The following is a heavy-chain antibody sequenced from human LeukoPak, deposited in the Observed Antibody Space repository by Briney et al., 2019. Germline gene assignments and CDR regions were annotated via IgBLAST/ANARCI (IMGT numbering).Heavy chain of an antibody. V-gene: IGHV1-46*01. D-gene: IGHD6-13*01. Sequence: ASVKVSCKASGYTFTSYYMHWVRQAPEQGLEWMGIINPSGGGTNYAQKFQGRVTMTSDTSTSTVYTELSSLRSEDTAVYYCARAGGDSSSWYPDYWGQGTLVTVSS. CDR3: ARAGGDSSSWYPDY. CDR1: GYTFTSYY. CDR2: INPSGGGT. J-gene: IGHJ4*02.